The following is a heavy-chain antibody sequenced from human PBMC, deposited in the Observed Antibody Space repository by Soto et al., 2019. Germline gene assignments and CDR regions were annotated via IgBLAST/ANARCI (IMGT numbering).Heavy chain of an antibody. D-gene: IGHD3-10*01. CDR1: GFTFSSYA. CDR3: AKEGDGAGSYTTPFDY. V-gene: IGHV3-23*01. Sequence: GSLRLSCAASGFTFSSYAMSWVRQAAGKGLEWVSAISGSGESTYYAESVKGRFTISRDNYKNTLFLQMNCLRAEDAAVYYCAKEGDGAGSYTTPFDYWGQGTPVTVSS. J-gene: IGHJ4*02. CDR2: ISGSGEST.